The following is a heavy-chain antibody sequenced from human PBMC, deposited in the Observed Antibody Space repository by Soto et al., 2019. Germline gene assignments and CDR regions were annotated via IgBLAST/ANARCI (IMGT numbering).Heavy chain of an antibody. V-gene: IGHV1-69*01. CDR1: GGTFSSYA. D-gene: IGHD3-16*01. CDR3: ARVAGGMRRAYYYYGMDV. J-gene: IGHJ6*02. Sequence: QVQLVQSGAEVKKPGSSVKVSCKASGGTFSSYAISWVRQAPGQGLEWMGGIIPIFGTANYAQKFQGRVTITADESTSTAYMELSSLRSEDTAVYYCARVAGGMRRAYYYYGMDVWGQGTTVTVSS. CDR2: IIPIFGTA.